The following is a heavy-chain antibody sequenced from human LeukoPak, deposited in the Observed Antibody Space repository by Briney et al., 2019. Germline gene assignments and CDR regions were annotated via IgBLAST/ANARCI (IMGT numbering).Heavy chain of an antibody. CDR3: AKLSPLYYDSHY. CDR1: GFTFSSYA. D-gene: IGHD3-22*01. V-gene: IGHV3-23*01. J-gene: IGHJ4*02. Sequence: GALRLSCAASGFTFSSYAMSWVSQAPGKGLEWVSAISGSGGSTYYADSVKGRFTISRDNSKNTLYLQMNSLRAEDTAVYYCAKLSPLYYDSHYWGQGTLVTVSS. CDR2: ISGSGGST.